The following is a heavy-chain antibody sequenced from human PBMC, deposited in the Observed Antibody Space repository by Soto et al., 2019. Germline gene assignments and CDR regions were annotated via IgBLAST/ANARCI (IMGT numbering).Heavy chain of an antibody. V-gene: IGHV3-23*01. D-gene: IGHD1-26*01. CDR1: GFTFSSYA. CDR2: ISGSGGST. CDR3: AKDRHGSLDAFDI. J-gene: IGHJ3*02. Sequence: EVQLLESGGGLVQPGGSLRLSCAASGFTFSSYAMSWVRQAPGKGLEWVSAISGSGGSTYYAASVKGRFTISRDNSKTKLYLQMNSLRAEDTAVYYCAKDRHGSLDAFDIWGQGTMVTVSS.